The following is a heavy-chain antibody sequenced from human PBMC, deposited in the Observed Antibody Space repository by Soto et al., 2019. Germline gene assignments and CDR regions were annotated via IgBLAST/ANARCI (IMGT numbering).Heavy chain of an antibody. CDR1: GGSISSNNW. Sequence: QVQLQESGPGMVKPSGTLSLTCAISGGSISSNNWWSWVRQPPGKGLEWIGEMHHSGSANYSPSLKRRVTISVDTSNNQSSLNLRSVTAADTAIYYCARVPIPDGIVVLAAAIHFYGMDVWGQGTTVTVSS. J-gene: IGHJ6*02. CDR3: ARVPIPDGIVVLAAAIHFYGMDV. V-gene: IGHV4-4*02. D-gene: IGHD2-2*01. CDR2: MHHSGSA.